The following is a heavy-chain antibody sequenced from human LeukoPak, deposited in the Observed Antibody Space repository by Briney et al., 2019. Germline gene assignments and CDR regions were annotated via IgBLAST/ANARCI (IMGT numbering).Heavy chain of an antibody. D-gene: IGHD3-22*01. V-gene: IGHV4-59*01. Sequence: SETLSLTCTVSGGSISSYYWSWIRQPPGKGLEWIGYIYYSGSTNYNPSLKSRVTISVDTSKNQFSLKLSSVTAADTAVYYRARWGYYDSSGFTPDNWFDPWGQGTLVTVSS. CDR1: GGSISSYY. CDR3: ARWGYYDSSGFTPDNWFDP. CDR2: IYYSGST. J-gene: IGHJ5*02.